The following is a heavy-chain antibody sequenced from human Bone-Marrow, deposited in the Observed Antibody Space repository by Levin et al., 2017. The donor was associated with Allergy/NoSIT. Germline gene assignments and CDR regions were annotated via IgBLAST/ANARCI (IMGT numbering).Heavy chain of an antibody. J-gene: IGHJ4*02. V-gene: IGHV4-39*01. Sequence: PSETLSLTCNVSAGSISSSPYYWGWIRQPPGKGLEWIGIIYDSVSTYYNPSLNSRVSISVDTSKNQFSLKLTSLTAADTAVYYCATGPVGFDSWGQGILVTVSS. CDR2: IYDSVST. CDR3: ATGPVGFDS. CDR1: AGSISSSPYY.